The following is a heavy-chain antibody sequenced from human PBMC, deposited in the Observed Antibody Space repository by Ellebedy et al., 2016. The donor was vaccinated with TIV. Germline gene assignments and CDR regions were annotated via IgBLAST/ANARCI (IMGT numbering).Heavy chain of an antibody. CDR2: IYDSGTT. CDR3: ARDMETHDAFDL. CDR1: GGSIGNTSFF. Sequence: SETLSLXXTVSGGSIGNTSFFWGWIRQPPGKGLAWVGSIYDSGTTFSNPSLKSRLTMSLDTSKNQFFLNLTSVTAADTAVYYCARDMETHDAFDLWGQGTMVTVFS. J-gene: IGHJ3*01. V-gene: IGHV4-39*07. D-gene: IGHD1-1*01.